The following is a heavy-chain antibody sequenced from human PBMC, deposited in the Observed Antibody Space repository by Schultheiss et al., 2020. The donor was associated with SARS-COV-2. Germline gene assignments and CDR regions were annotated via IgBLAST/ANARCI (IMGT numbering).Heavy chain of an antibody. D-gene: IGHD3-3*01. CDR3: ASYSGFWTLYYYYGMDV. J-gene: IGHJ6*02. CDR1: GFTFSSYA. Sequence: GGSLRLSCAASGFTFSSYAMSWVRQAPGKGLEWVSAISGSGGSTYYADSVKGRFTISRDNSKNTLYLQMNSLRAEDTAVYYCASYSGFWTLYYYYGMDVWGQGTTVTVSS. CDR2: ISGSGGST. V-gene: IGHV3-23*01.